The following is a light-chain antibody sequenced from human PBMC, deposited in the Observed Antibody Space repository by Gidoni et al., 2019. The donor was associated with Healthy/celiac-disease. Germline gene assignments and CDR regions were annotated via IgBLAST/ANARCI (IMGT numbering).Light chain of an antibody. V-gene: IGKV1-39*01. Sequence: TQMTKSPSSLSASVGDRVTITCRASQSISSYLNWYQQKPGKAPKLLIYAASSLQSGVPYRFSGSGSGTDFTLTISSLQPEDFATYYCHQSYSTPRTFXXXTKLEIK. CDR1: QSISSY. CDR3: HQSYSTPRT. CDR2: AAS. J-gene: IGKJ2*01.